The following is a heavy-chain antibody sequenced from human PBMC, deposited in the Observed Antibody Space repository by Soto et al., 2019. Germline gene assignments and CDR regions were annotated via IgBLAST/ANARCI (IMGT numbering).Heavy chain of an antibody. CDR2: IYYSGST. D-gene: IGHD2-2*02. V-gene: IGHV4-31*03. Sequence: SETLSLTCTVSGGSISSGGYYWSWIRQHPGKGLEWIGYIYYSGSTYYNPSLKSRVTISVDTSKNQFSLKLSSVTAADTAVYYCARLVGYCSSTSCHMYFDYWGQGTLVTVSS. CDR3: ARLVGYCSSTSCHMYFDY. CDR1: GGSISSGGYY. J-gene: IGHJ4*02.